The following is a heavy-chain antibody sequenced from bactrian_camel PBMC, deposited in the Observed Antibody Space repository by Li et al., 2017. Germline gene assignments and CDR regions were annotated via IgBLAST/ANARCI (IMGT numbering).Heavy chain of an antibody. CDR1: MFTYSRLC. CDR2: LDSDGTT. J-gene: IGHJ4*01. D-gene: IGHD4*01. Sequence: VQLVESGGGSVQHGGSLRLSCSASMFTYSRLCMAWFRQTPGKEREVVASLDSDGTTEYADSVKGRFTISQGNAENTLYLQMNSLNTEDTAMYYCAADARACTIASACGDKCFNYWGQGTQVTVS. CDR3: AADARACTIASACGDKCFNY. V-gene: IGHV3S67*01.